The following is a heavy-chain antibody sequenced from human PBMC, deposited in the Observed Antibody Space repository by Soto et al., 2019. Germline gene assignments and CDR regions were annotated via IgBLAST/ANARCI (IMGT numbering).Heavy chain of an antibody. V-gene: IGHV1-46*01. CDR1: GYTFTSYY. CDR2: INPSGGST. D-gene: IGHD1-26*01. Sequence: QVQLVQSGAEVKKPGASVKVSCKASGYTFTSYYMHWVRQAPGQGLEWMGIINPSGGSTSYAQKFQGRVTVTRDTSTSTVYMELSSLRSEDTAVYYCARGEGGSYPHDAFDIWGQGTMVTVSS. J-gene: IGHJ3*02. CDR3: ARGEGGSYPHDAFDI.